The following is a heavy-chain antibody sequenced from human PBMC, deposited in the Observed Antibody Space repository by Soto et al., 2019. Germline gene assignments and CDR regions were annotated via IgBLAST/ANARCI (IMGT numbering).Heavy chain of an antibody. V-gene: IGHV4-34*01. CDR2: INHSGST. CDR1: GGSFSGYY. CDR3: ARFMITFGGVIVMSFDY. D-gene: IGHD3-16*02. J-gene: IGHJ4*02. Sequence: SETLSLTCAVYGGSFSGYYWSWIRQPPGKELEWIGEINHSGSTNYNPSLKSRVTISVDTSKNQFSLKLSSVTAADTAVYYCARFMITFGGVIVMSFDYWGQGTLVTVSS.